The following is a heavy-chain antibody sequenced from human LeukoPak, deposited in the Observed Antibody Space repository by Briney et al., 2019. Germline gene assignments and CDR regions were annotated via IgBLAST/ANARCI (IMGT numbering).Heavy chain of an antibody. CDR3: ARADDSLDY. J-gene: IGHJ4*02. V-gene: IGHV1-2*02. CDR1: GYTFTGYY. D-gene: IGHD3-3*01. Sequence: SVKVSCKASGYTFTGYYMHWVRQAPGQGLEWMGWINPNSGGTNYAQKFQGRVTMTTDTSTSTAYMELRSLRSDDTAVYYCARADDSLDYWGQGTLVTVSS. CDR2: INPNSGGT.